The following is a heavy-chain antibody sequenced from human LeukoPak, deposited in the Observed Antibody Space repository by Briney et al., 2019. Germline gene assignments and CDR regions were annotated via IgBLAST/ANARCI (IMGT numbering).Heavy chain of an antibody. CDR3: AKDSGGGYCYLDY. Sequence: GGSLRLSCGASGFTFSTYNMHWVRQAPGKGLEWVAVIWYDGSDKYYADSVRGRFTISRDNSKNTLWLQMNSLRAEDTAVYFCAKDSGGGYCYLDYWGQGTLVTVSS. D-gene: IGHD2-21*02. J-gene: IGHJ4*02. CDR1: GFTFSTYN. V-gene: IGHV3-33*06. CDR2: IWYDGSDK.